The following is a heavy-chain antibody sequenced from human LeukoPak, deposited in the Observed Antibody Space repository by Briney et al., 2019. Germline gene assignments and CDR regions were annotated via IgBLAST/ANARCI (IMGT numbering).Heavy chain of an antibody. CDR3: ARVPSVAGTSYYYYMDV. Sequence: ASVKVSCKASGYTFTSYGISWVRQAPGQGLEWMGWISAYNGNTNYAQKLQGRVTVTTDTSTSTAYMELRSLRSDDTAVYYCARVPSVAGTSYYYYMDVWGKGTTVTASS. CDR1: GYTFTSYG. D-gene: IGHD6-19*01. V-gene: IGHV1-18*01. CDR2: ISAYNGNT. J-gene: IGHJ6*03.